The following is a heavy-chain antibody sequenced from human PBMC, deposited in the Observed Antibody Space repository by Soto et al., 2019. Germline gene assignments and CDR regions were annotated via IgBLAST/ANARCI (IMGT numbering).Heavy chain of an antibody. J-gene: IGHJ4*02. D-gene: IGHD5-12*01. CDR2: IWYDGGNK. Sequence: PGGSLRLSCVASGFTLSSNGMHWVRQAPGKGLEWVAVIWYDGGNKFYADSVKGRFTISRDISKNTVYLQMNSPRAEDTAVYYCARDASGYGYFDYWGPGSLVTVSS. CDR1: GFTLSSNG. CDR3: ARDASGYGYFDY. V-gene: IGHV3-33*01.